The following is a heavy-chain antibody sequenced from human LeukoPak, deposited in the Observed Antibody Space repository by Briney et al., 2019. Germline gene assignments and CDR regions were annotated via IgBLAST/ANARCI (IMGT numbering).Heavy chain of an antibody. J-gene: IGHJ4*02. CDR2: IRSSSSYI. CDR3: ARLAYDYGPNSLDY. CDR1: GFTFSSYS. Sequence: GGSLRLSCAASGFTFSSYSMNWVRQAPGKGLEWVSSIRSSSSYIYYADSVKGRFTISRDNAKNSLYLQWNSLRAEDTAVYYCARLAYDYGPNSLDYWGQGTLVTVSS. D-gene: IGHD4-17*01. V-gene: IGHV3-21*01.